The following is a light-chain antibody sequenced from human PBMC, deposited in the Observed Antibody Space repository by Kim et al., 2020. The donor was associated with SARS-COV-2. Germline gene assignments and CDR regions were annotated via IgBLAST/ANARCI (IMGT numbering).Light chain of an antibody. CDR1: QGISSY. CDR3: QQYYSYPLFT. Sequence: ATGDRVTITCRASQGISSYLAWYQQKPGKAPKLLIYAASTLQSGVPSRFSGSGSGTDFTLTISCLQSEDFATYYCQQYYSYPLFTFGPGTKVDIK. CDR2: AAS. V-gene: IGKV1-8*01. J-gene: IGKJ3*01.